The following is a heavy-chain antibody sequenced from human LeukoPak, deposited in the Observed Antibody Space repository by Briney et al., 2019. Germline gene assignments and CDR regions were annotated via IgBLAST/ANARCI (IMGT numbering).Heavy chain of an antibody. Sequence: GSLRLSCAASGFTFSSYAMSWIRQPPGKGLEWIGEINHSGSTNYNPSLKSRVTISVDTSKNQFSLKLSSVTAADTAVYYCARGFNCSGGSCYPVPFDYWGQGTLVTVSS. J-gene: IGHJ4*02. CDR2: INHSGST. D-gene: IGHD2-15*01. CDR3: ARGFNCSGGSCYPVPFDY. CDR1: GFTFSSYA. V-gene: IGHV4-34*01.